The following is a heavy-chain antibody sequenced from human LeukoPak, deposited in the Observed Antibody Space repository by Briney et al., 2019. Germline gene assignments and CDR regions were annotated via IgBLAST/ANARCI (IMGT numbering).Heavy chain of an antibody. D-gene: IGHD1-7*01. CDR1: GYTFTGYY. CDR2: INSNSGGT. CDR3: ASGMDWNYVYNWFDP. J-gene: IGHJ5*02. Sequence: ASVKVSCKASGYTFTGYYMHWVRQAPGQGLEWMGWINSNSGGTNYAQKFQGRVTMTRDTSISTAYMELSRLRSDDTAVYYCASGMDWNYVYNWFDPWGQGTLVTVSS. V-gene: IGHV1-2*02.